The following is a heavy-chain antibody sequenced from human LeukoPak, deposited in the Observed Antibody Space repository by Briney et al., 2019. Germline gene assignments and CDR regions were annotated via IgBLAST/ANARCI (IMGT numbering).Heavy chain of an antibody. CDR3: TTLSYAAAPT. D-gene: IGHD2-2*01. J-gene: IGHJ5*02. CDR2: VRSETDGGTT. CDR1: GFTFSNAW. V-gene: IGHV3-15*01. Sequence: PGGSLTLSCAASGFTFSNAWMSWVRQAPGQGLEWVSRVRSETDGGTTDYAAPVQGRFTISRDDSKNTLYLQMNSLGTDDTAVYYCTTLSYAAAPTWGQGTLVTVSS.